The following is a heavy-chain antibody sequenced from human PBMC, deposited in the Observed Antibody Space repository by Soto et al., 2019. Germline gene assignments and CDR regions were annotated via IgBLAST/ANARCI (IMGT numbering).Heavy chain of an antibody. CDR3: AREVGYGDFSAALLD. CDR2: VISLFGTA. J-gene: IGHJ4*02. V-gene: IGHV1-69*01. Sequence: VQLMQSGAEVKKPGSSVKVSCKASGGTFSSHSINWVRQAPGQGLEWMGGVISLFGTANYAHNFKGRVTITADQSTSTAYMELNSRRSDDTAVYYCAREVGYGDFSAALLDWGQGTLVTFSS. D-gene: IGHD4-17*01. CDR1: GGTFSSHS.